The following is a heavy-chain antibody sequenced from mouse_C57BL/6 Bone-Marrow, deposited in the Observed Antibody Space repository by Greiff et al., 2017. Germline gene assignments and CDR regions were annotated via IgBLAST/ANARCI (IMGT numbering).Heavy chain of an antibody. Sequence: QVQLQQPGAELVKPGASVKLSCKASGYTFTSYWMHWVKQRPGQGLEWIGMIHPNSGSTNYNEKFKSKATLTVDKSSSTAYMQLSSLTSEDSAVYDCARRGGSSQGCYFDYWGQGTTLTVSS. CDR3: ARRGGSSQGCYFDY. CDR2: IHPNSGST. J-gene: IGHJ2*01. CDR1: GYTFTSYW. D-gene: IGHD1-1*01. V-gene: IGHV1-64*01.